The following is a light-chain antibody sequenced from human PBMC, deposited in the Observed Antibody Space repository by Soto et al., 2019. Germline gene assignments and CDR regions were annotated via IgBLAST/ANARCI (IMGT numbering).Light chain of an antibody. CDR1: QSISMW. CDR3: QQYDILPIT. V-gene: IGKV1-33*01. J-gene: IGKJ5*01. Sequence: DIQMTQSPSTLSASVGDRVTITCRASQSISMWLAWYQQKPGKAPNLLIYDASNLEIGVPSRFSGSGSGTHFTFTISSLQTEDIGTYYCQQYDILPITFGRGTRLEIK. CDR2: DAS.